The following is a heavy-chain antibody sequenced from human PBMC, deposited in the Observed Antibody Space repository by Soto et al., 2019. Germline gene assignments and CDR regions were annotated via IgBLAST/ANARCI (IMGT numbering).Heavy chain of an antibody. V-gene: IGHV5-51*01. Sequence: GESLKISCKGSGYSFTSYWIGWVRQMPGKGLEWMGIIYPGDSDTRYSPSFQGQVTISADKSISTAYLQWSSLKASDTAMYYCARHRRGSIAVATYYYYYMDVWGKGTTVTVSS. CDR2: IYPGDSDT. J-gene: IGHJ6*03. CDR3: ARHRRGSIAVATYYYYYMDV. D-gene: IGHD6-19*01. CDR1: GYSFTSYW.